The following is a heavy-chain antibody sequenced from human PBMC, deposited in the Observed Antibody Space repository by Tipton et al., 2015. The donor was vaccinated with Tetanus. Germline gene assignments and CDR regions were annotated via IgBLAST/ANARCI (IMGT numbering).Heavy chain of an antibody. J-gene: IGHJ2*01. CDR2: IKQDGNEK. Sequence: GSLRLSCAASGFDFRSDWMTWVRQAPGKGLEWVANIKQDGNEKYHVDSVKGRFTISRDNAENSLFLQMNSLRAEDTAVYYCARTSGYFRSGAYIDVWGRGTLVTVSS. V-gene: IGHV3-7*03. CDR3: ARTSGYFRSGAYIDV. D-gene: IGHD3-10*01. CDR1: GFDFRSDW.